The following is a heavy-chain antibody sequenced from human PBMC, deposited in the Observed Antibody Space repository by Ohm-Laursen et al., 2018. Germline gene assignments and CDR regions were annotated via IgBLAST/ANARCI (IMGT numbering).Heavy chain of an antibody. V-gene: IGHV1-69*06. CDR3: ARGQLEGFYDSSGYLDY. J-gene: IGHJ4*02. CDR2: IIPIFGTA. D-gene: IGHD3-22*01. Sequence: SVKVSCKASGGTFSSYAISWVRQAPGQGLEWMGGIIPIFGTANYAQKFQGRVTITADKSTSTAYMELSSLRSEDTAVYYCARGQLEGFYDSSGYLDYWGQGTLVTVSS. CDR1: GGTFSSYA.